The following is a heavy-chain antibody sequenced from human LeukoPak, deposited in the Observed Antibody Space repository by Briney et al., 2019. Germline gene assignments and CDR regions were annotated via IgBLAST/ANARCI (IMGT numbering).Heavy chain of an antibody. Sequence: PSDTLSLTCTVSGASVSDSLSYWRWVRQPPGKGLEWVANVYYTGSTYYNPPLKSRVTMSVDTSKNQFSLKLTSVTAADTAIYYCARLTKGRYFDYIFAFWGQGILVTVSS. V-gene: IGHV4-39*01. D-gene: IGHD3-9*01. CDR2: VYYTGST. J-gene: IGHJ4*02. CDR1: GASVSDSLSY. CDR3: ARLTKGRYFDYIFAF.